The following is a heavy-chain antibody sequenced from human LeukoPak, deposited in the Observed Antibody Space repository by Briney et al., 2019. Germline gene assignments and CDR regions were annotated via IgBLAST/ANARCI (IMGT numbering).Heavy chain of an antibody. J-gene: IGHJ4*02. CDR2: IYTSGST. CDR3: ARLTRLSTSPDRYYLDY. Sequence: SETLSLTCTVSGGSISSYYWGWIRQPPGKGLGWIGYIYTSGSTNSNPSLKSRVTISVDTSKNQFSLKLSSVTAADSAVYYCARLTRLSTSPDRYYLDYWGQGTLVTVSS. CDR1: GGSISSYY. D-gene: IGHD6-6*01. V-gene: IGHV4-4*09.